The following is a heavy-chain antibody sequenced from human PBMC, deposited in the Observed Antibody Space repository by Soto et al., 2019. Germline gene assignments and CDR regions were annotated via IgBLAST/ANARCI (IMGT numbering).Heavy chain of an antibody. Sequence: QVQLQQWGAGLLKPSETLSLTCAVYGGSFSGYYWSWIRQPPGKGLEWIGEINHSGSTNYNPSLKSRVTISVDTSKNQFSLKLSSVTAADTAVYYCARGPGARYCSGGSCRKNWFDPWGQGTLVTVSS. J-gene: IGHJ5*02. CDR3: ARGPGARYCSGGSCRKNWFDP. V-gene: IGHV4-34*01. CDR1: GGSFSGYY. CDR2: INHSGST. D-gene: IGHD2-15*01.